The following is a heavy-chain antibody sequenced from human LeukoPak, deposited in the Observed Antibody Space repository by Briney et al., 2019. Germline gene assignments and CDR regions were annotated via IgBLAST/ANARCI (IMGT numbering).Heavy chain of an antibody. CDR2: IYTSGST. Sequence: PSETLSLTCTVSGGSISSYYWSWIRQPAGKGLEWIGRIYTSGSTNYNPSLKSRVTMSVDTSKNQFSLKLSSVTAADTAVYYCARVLNSPNRGALDPWGQGTLVTVSS. D-gene: IGHD1/OR15-1a*01. CDR3: ARVLNSPNRGALDP. J-gene: IGHJ5*02. V-gene: IGHV4-4*07. CDR1: GGSISSYY.